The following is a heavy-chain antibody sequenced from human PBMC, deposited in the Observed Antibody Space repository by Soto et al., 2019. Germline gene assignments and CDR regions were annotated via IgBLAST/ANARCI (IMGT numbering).Heavy chain of an antibody. Sequence: ASGKVSCKASGYTFTNYYIHWVRQAPGQGPEWMGIINPSGGYTNYAQKLQGRVTMTRDTSTSTVYMELSSLRSEDTAVYYCARGGEYSGYNTHDYWGQGTLVTVS. J-gene: IGHJ4*02. V-gene: IGHV1-46*03. D-gene: IGHD5-12*01. CDR3: ARGGEYSGYNTHDY. CDR2: INPSGGYT. CDR1: GYTFTNYY.